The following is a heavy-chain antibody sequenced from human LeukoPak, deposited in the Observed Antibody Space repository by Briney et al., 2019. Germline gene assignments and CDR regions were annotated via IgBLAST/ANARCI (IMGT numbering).Heavy chain of an antibody. CDR2: INHRGST. D-gene: IGHD1-26*01. V-gene: IGHV4-34*01. Sequence: SETLSLTCAVYGGSFSDYYWTWIRQPPGKGLEWIGEINHRGSTHYNPSLKSRVTISVDTSKNHFSLKLSSVTAADTAVYYCAKILAGGGSFDIWGQGTMVTVSS. CDR3: AKILAGGGSFDI. J-gene: IGHJ3*02. CDR1: GGSFSDYY.